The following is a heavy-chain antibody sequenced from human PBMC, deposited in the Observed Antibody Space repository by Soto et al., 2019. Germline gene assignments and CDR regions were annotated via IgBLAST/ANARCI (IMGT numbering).Heavy chain of an antibody. D-gene: IGHD2-2*01. Sequence: GGSLRLSCAASGFTFSSHAMSWVRQAPGKGLEWVSAISGSGGSTYYADSVKGRFTISRDNSKNTLYLQMNSLRAEDTAVYYCAKSFLGPAVLPAFDYWGQGTLVTVSS. CDR1: GFTFSSHA. J-gene: IGHJ4*02. CDR2: ISGSGGST. CDR3: AKSFLGPAVLPAFDY. V-gene: IGHV3-23*01.